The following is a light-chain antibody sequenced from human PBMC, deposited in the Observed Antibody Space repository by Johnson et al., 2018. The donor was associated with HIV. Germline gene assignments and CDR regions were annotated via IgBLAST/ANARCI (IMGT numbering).Light chain of an antibody. J-gene: IGLJ1*01. V-gene: IGLV1-51*02. Sequence: QSVLTQPPSVSAAPGQRVNISCSGHSSNIENYFVSWYQQLPGAAPRLLIYEDYKRPSGIPDRFSGSKSGASATLGITGLQTGDEADYYCGVWDASLSRIFGTGTKVTVL. CDR1: SSNIENYF. CDR3: GVWDASLSRI. CDR2: EDY.